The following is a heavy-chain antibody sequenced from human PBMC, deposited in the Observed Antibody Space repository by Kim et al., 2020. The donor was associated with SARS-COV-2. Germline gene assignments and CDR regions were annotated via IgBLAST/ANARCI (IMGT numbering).Heavy chain of an antibody. CDR3: ARGGGRHYSVVASTTVDV. D-gene: IGHD2-15*01. V-gene: IGHV3-53*01. CDR1: GFTVSSNY. CDR2: IYGDDST. Sequence: GGSLRLSCAASGFTVSSNYMNWVRQAPGRGLEWVSVIYGDDSTYYADSVKGRFTFSRDNPKNTLYLQMNSLRAEDTAVYYCARGGGRHYSVVASTTVDVWGQGTTVTVSS. J-gene: IGHJ6*02.